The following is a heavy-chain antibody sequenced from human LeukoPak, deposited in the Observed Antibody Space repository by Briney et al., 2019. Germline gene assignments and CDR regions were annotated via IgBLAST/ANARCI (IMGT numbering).Heavy chain of an antibody. CDR3: AKPSDHADYLPFDS. J-gene: IGHJ4*02. CDR1: GFTFRNYG. D-gene: IGHD4-17*01. CDR2: IYYDGSNN. V-gene: IGHV3-33*06. Sequence: PGGSLRLSCAASGFTFRNYGMHWVRQAPGKGLEWVALIYYDGSNNYYADSVKGRFTISRDNSKNTVYLQMNSLRVEDTAVYYCAKPSDHADYLPFDSWGQGTLVTVSS.